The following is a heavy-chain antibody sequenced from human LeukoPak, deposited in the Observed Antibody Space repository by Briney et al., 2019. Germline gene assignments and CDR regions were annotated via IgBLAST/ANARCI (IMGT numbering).Heavy chain of an antibody. CDR1: GGTFSSYA. V-gene: IGHV1-69*13. D-gene: IGHD3-3*01. J-gene: IGHJ4*02. CDR2: IIPIFGTA. Sequence: GASVKVSCKASGGTFSSYAISWVRQAPGQGLEWMGGIIPIFGTANYAQKFQGRVTITADESTSTAYMELSSLRSEDTAVYYCARALKPRRGFLEWLSPPHFDYWGQGTLVTVSS. CDR3: ARALKPRRGFLEWLSPPHFDY.